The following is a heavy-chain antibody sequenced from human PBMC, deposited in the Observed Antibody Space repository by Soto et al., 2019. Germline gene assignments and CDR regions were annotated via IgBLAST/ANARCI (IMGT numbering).Heavy chain of an antibody. J-gene: IGHJ3*02. V-gene: IGHV4-30-4*02. D-gene: IGHD3-10*01. Sequence: SETLSLTCTVSGDSISSADNYWSWIRQPPGKGLEWIGYIYYTGSTYYNPSLKSRVTISVDTSKNQFSLKLSSVTAADTAVYYCARRYGSAFDIWGQGTMVTVSS. CDR2: IYYTGST. CDR3: ARRYGSAFDI. CDR1: GDSISSADNY.